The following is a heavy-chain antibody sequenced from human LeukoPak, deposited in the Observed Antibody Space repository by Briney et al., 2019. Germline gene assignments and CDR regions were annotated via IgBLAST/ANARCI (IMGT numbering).Heavy chain of an antibody. CDR3: AKDPDAFDI. V-gene: IGHV3-23*01. J-gene: IGHJ3*02. CDR1: GFTFSSCV. Sequence: GGSLRLSCAASGFTFSSCVMSWVRQAPGKGLEWVSAISGSGGTTYYADSVKGRFTISRDNSKNTLFLQMNSLRAEDTAVYYCAKDPDAFDIWGQGTMVTVSS. CDR2: ISGSGGTT.